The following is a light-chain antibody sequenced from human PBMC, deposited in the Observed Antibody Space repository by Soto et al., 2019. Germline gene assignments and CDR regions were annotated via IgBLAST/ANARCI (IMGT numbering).Light chain of an antibody. V-gene: IGKV3-20*01. CDR1: QDVDSNF. CDR3: HQYYSSIT. Sequence: EIVLTQSPGTLSLSPGERATLSCRASQDVDSNFLAWYQQRPGQAPRPLIYGSSRRATGIPDRFSGSGSGTDFTLTISRVGPEDIAVYFCHQYYSSITFGGGTKVEVK. J-gene: IGKJ4*01. CDR2: GSS.